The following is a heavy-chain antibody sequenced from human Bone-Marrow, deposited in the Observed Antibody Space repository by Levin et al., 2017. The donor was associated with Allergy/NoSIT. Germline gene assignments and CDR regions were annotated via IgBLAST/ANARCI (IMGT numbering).Heavy chain of an antibody. D-gene: IGHD3-10*01. CDR3: ARPMVRGIPGH. Sequence: SCAASGFTFSTYWMHWVRQAPGKGLVWVSRISRDGTNTTYADSVKGRFTISRDNAKNTLYLQMNSLRVEDTAVYYCARPMVRGIPGHWGQGTLVTVAS. V-gene: IGHV3-74*01. CDR2: ISRDGTNT. CDR1: GFTFSTYW. J-gene: IGHJ4*02.